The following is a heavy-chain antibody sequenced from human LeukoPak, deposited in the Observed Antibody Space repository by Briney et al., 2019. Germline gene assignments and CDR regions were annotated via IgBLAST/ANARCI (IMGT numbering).Heavy chain of an antibody. J-gene: IGHJ6*03. Sequence: SETLSLTCTVSGGSISSYYWSWIRQPAGKGLEWIGRIYTSGSTNYNPSLKSRVTMSVDTSKNQFSLKLSSVTAADTAVYYCARDPDSGTDYYYYMDVWGKGTTVTISS. CDR3: ARDPDSGTDYYYYMDV. CDR1: GGSISSYY. CDR2: IYTSGST. V-gene: IGHV4-4*07. D-gene: IGHD1-1*01.